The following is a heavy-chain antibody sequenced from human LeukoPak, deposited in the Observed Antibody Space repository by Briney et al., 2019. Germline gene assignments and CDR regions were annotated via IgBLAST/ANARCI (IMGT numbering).Heavy chain of an antibody. V-gene: IGHV4-34*01. CDR1: GGSFSGYY. CDR3: ARVGYYDSSGYYLGQARDY. CDR2: INHSGST. Sequence: SETLSLTCAVYGGSFSGYYWSWIRQPPGKGLEWIGEINHSGSTNYNPSLKSRVTISVDTSKNQFSLKLSSVTAADTAVYYCARVGYYDSSGYYLGQARDYWGPGTLVTVSS. J-gene: IGHJ4*02. D-gene: IGHD3-22*01.